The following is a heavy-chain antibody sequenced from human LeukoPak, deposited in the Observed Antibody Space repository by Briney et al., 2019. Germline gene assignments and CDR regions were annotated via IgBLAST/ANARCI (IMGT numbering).Heavy chain of an antibody. CDR1: GFTFSSYT. D-gene: IGHD5-12*01. CDR2: ISSSSSYI. V-gene: IGHV3-21*01. J-gene: IGHJ4*02. Sequence: GGSLRLSCVVSGFTFSSYTMNWVRQAPGKGLERVSFISSSSSYIYYADSVKGRFTISRDNAKNSLYLQMNSLRAEDTAVYYCARDVVVSGYDYFGFDYWGQGTLVTVSS. CDR3: ARDVVVSGYDYFGFDY.